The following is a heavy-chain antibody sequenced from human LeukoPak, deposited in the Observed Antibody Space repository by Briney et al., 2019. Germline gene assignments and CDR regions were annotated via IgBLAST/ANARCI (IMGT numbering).Heavy chain of an antibody. CDR3: ARGRVSSSSWYSTYYYYFYMDV. V-gene: IGHV4-61*02. D-gene: IGHD6-13*01. CDR1: GGSISSGPYY. CDR2: IYSSGRT. J-gene: IGHJ6*03. Sequence: SETLSLTCTVSGGSISSGPYYWSWIRQPAGKGLEWIGRIYSSGRTNYNPSLKSRVTISLDTSKNQISLELSSVTAADTAVYFCARGRVSSSSWYSTYYYYFYMDVWGKGTTVTVSS.